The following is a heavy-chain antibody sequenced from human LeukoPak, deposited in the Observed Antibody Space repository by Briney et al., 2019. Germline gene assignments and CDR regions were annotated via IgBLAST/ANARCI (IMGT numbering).Heavy chain of an antibody. D-gene: IGHD2-15*01. V-gene: IGHV3-66*01. CDR2: IYSGGST. Sequence: PGGSLRLSCAASGFTVSSNYMSWVRQAPGKGLEWVSVIYSGGSTYYADSVKGRFTISRDNSKNTLYLQMNSLRAEDTAVYYCARSSCSGGSCYFDYWGQGTLVTVSS. CDR1: GFTVSSNY. CDR3: ARSSCSGGSCYFDY. J-gene: IGHJ4*02.